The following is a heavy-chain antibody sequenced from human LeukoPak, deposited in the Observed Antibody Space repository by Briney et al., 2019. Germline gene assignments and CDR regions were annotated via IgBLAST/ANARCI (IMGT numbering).Heavy chain of an antibody. CDR3: ARSGYHSGSNPFDY. D-gene: IGHD1-26*01. V-gene: IGHV4-38-2*02. Sequence: PSETLSLTCTVSGYSISSGYYWGWIRQPPGKGLEWIGSIYHSGSTYYNPSLKSRVTISLDTSKNQFSLRLNSVTAADTAVYYCARSGYHSGSNPFDYWGQGTLVTVCS. CDR2: IYHSGST. J-gene: IGHJ4*02. CDR1: GYSISSGYY.